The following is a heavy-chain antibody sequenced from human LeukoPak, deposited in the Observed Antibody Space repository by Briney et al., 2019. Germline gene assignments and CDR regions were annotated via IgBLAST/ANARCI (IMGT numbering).Heavy chain of an antibody. D-gene: IGHD4-17*01. CDR3: AKGPPDYGDYVFQH. CDR1: GFTFSIYA. J-gene: IGHJ1*01. V-gene: IGHV3-23*01. CDR2: ISGSDAGT. Sequence: GGSLRLSCTASGFTFSIYAMSWVRQAPGKRLEWVSAISGSDAGTYYADSVKGRFTISRDNSRNTLYLQMNSLRAEDTALYYCAKGPPDYGDYVFQHWGQGTLVTVSS.